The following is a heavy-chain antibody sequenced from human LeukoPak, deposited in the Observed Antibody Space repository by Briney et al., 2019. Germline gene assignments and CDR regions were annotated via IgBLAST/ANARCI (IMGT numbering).Heavy chain of an antibody. V-gene: IGHV3-7*05. Sequence: PGGSLRLSCAASGFTFSNYWMSWVRQAPGKGLEWVADIKQDGTQKYYVDSVEGRFTISRDNAKNSLYLQMNSPRVEDTAVYYCARDCGSDCSQAFDIWGQGTMVTVSS. J-gene: IGHJ3*02. CDR1: GFTFSNYW. CDR2: IKQDGTQK. D-gene: IGHD2-21*02. CDR3: ARDCGSDCSQAFDI.